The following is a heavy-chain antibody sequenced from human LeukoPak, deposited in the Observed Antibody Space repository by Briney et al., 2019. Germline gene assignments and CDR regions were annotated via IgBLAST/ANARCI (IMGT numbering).Heavy chain of an antibody. Sequence: PGRSLRLSCAASGFTFSSYAMHWVRQAPGKGLEWVAVISYDGSNKYYADSVKGRFTISRDNSKNTLYLQMNSLRAEDTAVYYCAKDNRAWIQLWINWFDPWGQGTLVTVSS. CDR2: ISYDGSNK. V-gene: IGHV3-30-3*01. CDR3: AKDNRAWIQLWINWFDP. CDR1: GFTFSSYA. D-gene: IGHD5-18*01. J-gene: IGHJ5*02.